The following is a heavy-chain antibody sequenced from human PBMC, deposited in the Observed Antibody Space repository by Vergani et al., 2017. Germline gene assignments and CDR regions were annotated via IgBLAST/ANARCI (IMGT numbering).Heavy chain of an antibody. CDR1: GFTFSNYG. CDR2: IWYDGSNK. Sequence: QVQLVESGGGVVQPGRSLRLPCAASGFTFSNYGMHWVRQAPGKGLEWVAVIWYDGSNKYYADSVKGRFTISRDNSKNTLYLQMNSLRAEETAVYYCARVAAAGPFDYWSQGTLVTVSS. V-gene: IGHV3-33*01. J-gene: IGHJ4*02. CDR3: ARVAAAGPFDY. D-gene: IGHD6-13*01.